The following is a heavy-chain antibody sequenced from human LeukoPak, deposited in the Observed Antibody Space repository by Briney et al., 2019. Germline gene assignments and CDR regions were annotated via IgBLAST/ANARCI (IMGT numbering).Heavy chain of an antibody. CDR2: ISAYNGNT. Sequence: ASVKVSCKASGYTFTSYGISWVRQAPGQGLEWMGWISAYNGNTNYAQKLQGRVTITRDTSASTAYMELSSLRSEDTAVYYCASGQQQYWGQGTLVTVSS. CDR3: ASGQQQY. CDR1: GYTFTSYG. J-gene: IGHJ4*02. V-gene: IGHV1-18*01. D-gene: IGHD6-13*01.